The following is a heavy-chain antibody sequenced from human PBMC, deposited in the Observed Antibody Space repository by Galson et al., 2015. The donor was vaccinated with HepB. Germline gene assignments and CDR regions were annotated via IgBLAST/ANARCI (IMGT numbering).Heavy chain of an antibody. J-gene: IGHJ4*02. D-gene: IGHD4-17*01. CDR1: GFTFSSYG. CDR2: ISYDGSNK. CDR3: AKDSSDYGDYVGYFDY. Sequence: SLRLSCAASGFTFSSYGMHWVRQAPGKGLEWVAVISYDGSNKYYADSVKGRFTISRDNSKNTLYLQMNSLRAEDTAVYYCAKDSSDYGDYVGYFDYWGQGTLVTVSS. V-gene: IGHV3-30*18.